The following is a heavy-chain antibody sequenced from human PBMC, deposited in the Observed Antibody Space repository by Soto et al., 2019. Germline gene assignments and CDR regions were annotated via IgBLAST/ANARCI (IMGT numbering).Heavy chain of an antibody. Sequence: PSETLSLTCIVSGGSFSPNYWAWIRQPPGKGLEWVGYIYFGGTTSYNPSLKSRVTISVDTSKNLFSLKLNSVTAADTALYYCAGGPTPSNFDYWAQGTLVPVSS. CDR1: GGSFSPNY. CDR3: AGGPTPSNFDY. V-gene: IGHV4-59*01. CDR2: IYFGGTT. D-gene: IGHD6-6*01. J-gene: IGHJ4*02.